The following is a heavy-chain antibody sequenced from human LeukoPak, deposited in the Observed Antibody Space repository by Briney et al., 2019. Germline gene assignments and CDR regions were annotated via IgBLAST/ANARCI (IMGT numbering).Heavy chain of an antibody. Sequence: SVKVSCKASGYTFTGYYMHWVRQAPGQGLEWMGRIIPILGIANYAQKFQGRVTITADKSTSTAYMELSSLRSEDTAVYYCARGAYDSSGYYRGYYFDYWGQGTLVTVSS. J-gene: IGHJ4*02. CDR2: IIPILGIA. CDR1: GYTFTGYY. D-gene: IGHD3-22*01. CDR3: ARGAYDSSGYYRGYYFDY. V-gene: IGHV1-69*04.